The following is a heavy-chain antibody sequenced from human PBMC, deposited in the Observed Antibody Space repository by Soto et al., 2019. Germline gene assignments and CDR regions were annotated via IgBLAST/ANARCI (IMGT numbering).Heavy chain of an antibody. D-gene: IGHD2-2*02. CDR2: ISGSGGST. Sequence: PGGSLRLSCAASGFTFSSYAMSWVRQAPGKGLEWVSAISGSGGSTYYADSVKGRFTISRDNSKNTLYLQMNSLRAEDTAVYYCAKVGYCSSTSCYMAYYFDYWGQGTLVTV. CDR3: AKVGYCSSTSCYMAYYFDY. V-gene: IGHV3-23*01. CDR1: GFTFSSYA. J-gene: IGHJ4*02.